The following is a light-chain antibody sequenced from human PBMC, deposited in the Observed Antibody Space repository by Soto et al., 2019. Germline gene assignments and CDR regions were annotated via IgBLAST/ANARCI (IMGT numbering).Light chain of an antibody. CDR2: GAS. Sequence: EIVLTQSPGTLSLSPGKRATLSCRASQTISSAYLAWYQQRPGQAPRLLIYGASTRATGIPDRFSGRGSGTEFTLTISRLEPEDYAVYYCRQYGRSLGFAFGGGTKVDIK. J-gene: IGKJ4*01. CDR1: QTISSAY. CDR3: RQYGRSLGFA. V-gene: IGKV3-20*01.